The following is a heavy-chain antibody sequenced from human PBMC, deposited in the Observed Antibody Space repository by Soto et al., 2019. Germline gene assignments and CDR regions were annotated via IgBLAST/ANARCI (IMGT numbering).Heavy chain of an antibody. Sequence: EVQLVESGGGLVRPGESLRLSCAASGFTFTSAWINWVRQAPGKGLEWAGRIKSKTDGGTVDYDAPVKGRFTISRDDSKNTAYLQMNSLRNEDTAVYYCTTAERGGSYYSDYWGQGTRVTVSS. CDR1: GFTFTSAW. D-gene: IGHD1-26*01. CDR2: IKSKTDGGTV. CDR3: TTAERGGSYYSDY. J-gene: IGHJ4*02. V-gene: IGHV3-15*07.